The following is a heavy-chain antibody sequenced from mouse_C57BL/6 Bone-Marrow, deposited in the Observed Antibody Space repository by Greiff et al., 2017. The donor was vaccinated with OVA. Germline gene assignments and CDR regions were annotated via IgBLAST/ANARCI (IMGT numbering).Heavy chain of an antibody. CDR1: GYTFTDYY. Sequence: QVQLQQSGPELVKPGASVKISCKASGYTFTDYYINWVKQRPGQGLEWIGWIFPGSGSTYYNEKFKGKATLTVDKSSSTAYMLLSSLTSEDSAVYFCARSGDYYGSGHYFDYWGQGTTLTVSA. J-gene: IGHJ2*01. CDR3: ARSGDYYGSGHYFDY. V-gene: IGHV1-75*01. D-gene: IGHD1-1*01. CDR2: IFPGSGST.